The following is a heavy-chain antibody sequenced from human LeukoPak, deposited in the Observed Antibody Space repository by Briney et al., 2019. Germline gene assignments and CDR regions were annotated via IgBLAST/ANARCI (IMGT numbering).Heavy chain of an antibody. Sequence: PSETLSLTCTLSGGSISSGSFFWDWIRQPPGKGLEWLGSIHSIGSTYYNPSLKSRLTMSVDTSKNQFSLKRSSVTAADTAVYYCATTSYISGWHWNFDYWGQGTLATVSS. J-gene: IGHJ4*02. CDR3: ATTSYISGWHWNFDY. CDR1: GGSISSGSFF. D-gene: IGHD6-19*01. CDR2: IHSIGST. V-gene: IGHV4-39*01.